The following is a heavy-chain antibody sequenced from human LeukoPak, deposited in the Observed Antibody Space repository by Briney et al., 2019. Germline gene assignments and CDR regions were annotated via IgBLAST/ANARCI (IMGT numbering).Heavy chain of an antibody. Sequence: PGGSLRLSCAASGFTFSSYAMSWVRQAPGKGLEWVSGISGSGGNTFYADSVKGRFTISRDNSKNTLYLQMSSLRAEDTAVYYCVNQISGWVYWGQGTLVTVSS. J-gene: IGHJ4*02. V-gene: IGHV3-23*01. D-gene: IGHD6-19*01. CDR2: ISGSGGNT. CDR1: GFTFSSYA. CDR3: VNQISGWVY.